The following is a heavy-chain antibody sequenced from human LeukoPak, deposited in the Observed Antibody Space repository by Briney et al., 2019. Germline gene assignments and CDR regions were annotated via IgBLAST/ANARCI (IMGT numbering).Heavy chain of an antibody. J-gene: IGHJ6*03. CDR2: IYYSGST. V-gene: IGHV4-61*01. CDR3: ARVRHGYSNYVAYYYYMDV. CDR1: GGSVSSGNYY. Sequence: PSETLSLTCTVSGGSVSSGNYYWSWIRQPPGKGLEWIGYIYYSGSTNYNPSLKSRVTISVDTSKNQFSLKLSSVTAADTAVYYCARVRHGYSNYVAYYYYMDVWGKGTTVTVSS. D-gene: IGHD4-11*01.